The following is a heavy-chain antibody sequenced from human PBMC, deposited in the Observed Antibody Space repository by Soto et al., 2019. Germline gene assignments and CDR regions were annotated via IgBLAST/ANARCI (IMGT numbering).Heavy chain of an antibody. CDR1: GFPFSSYA. Sequence: EVQLLESGGGLVQPGGSLRLSCAASGFPFSSYAMSWVRQAPGKGLEWVSAFSGSGGSTYYADSVKGRFTISRDNSKNTLYLQMNSLRAEDTAVYYCAKDPYLSWACVSFFDYWGQGTLVTVSS. J-gene: IGHJ4*02. V-gene: IGHV3-23*01. CDR3: AKDPYLSWACVSFFDY. CDR2: FSGSGGST. D-gene: IGHD2-21*01.